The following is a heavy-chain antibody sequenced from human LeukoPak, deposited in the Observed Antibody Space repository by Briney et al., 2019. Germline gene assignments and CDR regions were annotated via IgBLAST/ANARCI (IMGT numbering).Heavy chain of an antibody. CDR1: GYTFTSYG. D-gene: IGHD3-3*01. Sequence: ASVKVSCKASGYTFTSYGISWVRQAPGQGLEWMGWISAYNGNTNYAQKLQGRVTMTTDTSTSTAYMELRSLRSGDTAVYYCARGGYDFVYYYYGMDVWGQGTTVTVSS. V-gene: IGHV1-18*01. CDR2: ISAYNGNT. J-gene: IGHJ6*02. CDR3: ARGGYDFVYYYYGMDV.